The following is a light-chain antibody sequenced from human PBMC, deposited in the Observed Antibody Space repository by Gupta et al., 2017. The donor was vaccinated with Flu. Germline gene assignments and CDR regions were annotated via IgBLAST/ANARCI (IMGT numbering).Light chain of an antibody. CDR2: EVT. CDR1: SSDVGGFHY. J-gene: IGLJ2*01. V-gene: IGLV2-14*01. CDR3: SSYSSSSPVV. Sequence: QSVLTQPASVSGSPGQSITISCTGTSSDVGGFHYVSWYQQHPGRAPKLMIFEVTDRPSGVSARFSGSKSGNTASLTISGLQAQDEADYYCSSYSSSSPVVFGGGTKVTVL.